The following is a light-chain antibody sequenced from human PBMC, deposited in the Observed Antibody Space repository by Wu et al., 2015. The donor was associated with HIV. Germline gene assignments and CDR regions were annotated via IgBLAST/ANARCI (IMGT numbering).Light chain of an antibody. Sequence: EIVLTQSPGTLSLSPGERATLSCRASQSVSSSYLAWYQQKPGQAPRLLIYGASSRATGIPDRFSGSASGTDFTLTISRLEPEDFAVYYCQQYNISPRYTFGQGTKLEIK. CDR1: QSVSSSY. J-gene: IGKJ2*01. CDR3: QQYNISPRYT. V-gene: IGKV3-20*01. CDR2: GAS.